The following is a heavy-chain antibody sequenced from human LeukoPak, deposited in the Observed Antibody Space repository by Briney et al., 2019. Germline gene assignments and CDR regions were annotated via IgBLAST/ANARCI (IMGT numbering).Heavy chain of an antibody. CDR3: ARQKDDISTGLAFDT. CDR1: GGSISSSSYY. V-gene: IGHV4-39*01. J-gene: IGHJ3*02. CDR2: IYYSGST. D-gene: IGHD3-9*01. Sequence: SETLSLTCTVSGGSISSSSYYWGWIRQPPGKGLEWIGSIYYSGSTYYNPSLKSRVTISVDTSKNQFSLKLSSVTAADTAVYYCARQKDDISTGLAFDTWGQGTMVTVSS.